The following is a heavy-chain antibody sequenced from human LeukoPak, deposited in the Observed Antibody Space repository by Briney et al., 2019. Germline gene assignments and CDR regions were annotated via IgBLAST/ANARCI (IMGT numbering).Heavy chain of an antibody. CDR2: ISSSSRYI. V-gene: IGHV3-21*01. CDR3: AREDRYSSSFYYYYYMDV. J-gene: IGHJ6*03. D-gene: IGHD6-6*01. Sequence: TGGSLRLSCAASGFTFSSYSMNWVRQAPGKGLEWVSSISSSSRYIYYADSVKGRFTISRDNAKISLYLQMNSLRAEDTAVYYCAREDRYSSSFYYYYYMDVWGKGTTVTVSS. CDR1: GFTFSSYS.